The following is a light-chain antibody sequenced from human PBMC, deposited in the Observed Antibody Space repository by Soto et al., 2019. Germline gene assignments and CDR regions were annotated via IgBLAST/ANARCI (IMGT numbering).Light chain of an antibody. CDR1: QSISSR. CDR3: QEYNSYSLT. Sequence: DIQMTQSPSTLSASVGDRVTITCRASQSISSRLAWYQQKPGKAPKLLIYKASSLESGVPSRFSGSGSGTEFSLTISSLQPDDVATYYCQEYNSYSLTFGGGTKVEIK. J-gene: IGKJ4*01. CDR2: KAS. V-gene: IGKV1-5*03.